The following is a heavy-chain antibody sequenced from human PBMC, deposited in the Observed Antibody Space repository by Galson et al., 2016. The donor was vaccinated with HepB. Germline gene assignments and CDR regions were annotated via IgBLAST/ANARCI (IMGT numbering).Heavy chain of an antibody. J-gene: IGHJ3*02. D-gene: IGHD1-14*01. CDR3: LKRRKYTGDDTLDI. CDR1: GFTFRSFA. CDR2: ISYDGDVK. V-gene: IGHV3-30*18. Sequence: LRLSCAASGFTFRSFAMHWVRQAPGKGLQWLAVISYDGDVKHYADFAKGQFTISRDNSKNTLFLQVNSLRVEDTAVYFCLKRRKYTGDDTLDIWGQGTMVTVSP.